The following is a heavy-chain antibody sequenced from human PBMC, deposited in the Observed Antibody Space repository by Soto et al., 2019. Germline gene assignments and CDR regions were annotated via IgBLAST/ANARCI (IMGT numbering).Heavy chain of an antibody. CDR1: GGPFSMLT. CDR3: ARGRGLYNSGRSQLDY. D-gene: IGHD3-22*01. CDR2: IIPRFGTR. J-gene: IGHJ4*02. V-gene: IGHV1-69*01. Sequence: QVQLVQSGAEVKKPGSSVRVSCKASGGPFSMLTFNWVRQAPGQGLEWMGGIIPRFGTRNYAPTLQGRVTITADGSTNTVYMELSSLRSEDTAVYYCARGRGLYNSGRSQLDYWGQGTLVTVSS.